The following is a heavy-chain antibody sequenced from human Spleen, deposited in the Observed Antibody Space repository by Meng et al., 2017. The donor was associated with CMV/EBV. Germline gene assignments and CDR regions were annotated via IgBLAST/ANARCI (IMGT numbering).Heavy chain of an antibody. Sequence: GSLRLSCAVYGGSFSGYYWSWIRQPPGKGLEWIGEINHSGSTNYNPSLKSRVTISVDTSKNQFSLKLSSVTAADTAVYYCARGRGYCSGGSCYSYYYGMDVWGQGTTVTVSS. CDR1: GGSFSGYY. D-gene: IGHD2-15*01. V-gene: IGHV4-34*01. CDR2: INHSGST. CDR3: ARGRGYCSGGSCYSYYYGMDV. J-gene: IGHJ6*02.